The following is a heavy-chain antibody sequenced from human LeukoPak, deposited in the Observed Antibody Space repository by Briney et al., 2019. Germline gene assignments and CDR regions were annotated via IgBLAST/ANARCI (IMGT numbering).Heavy chain of an antibody. Sequence: GGSLRLSCAASGFTFSSYSMNWVRQAPGKGLEWVSSISSSSSYIYYADSVKGRFTISRDNAKNSLYLQMNSLRAEDTAVYYCARAPTYDSSGYYYRDAFDIWGQGTMVTVS. CDR3: ARAPTYDSSGYYYRDAFDI. CDR1: GFTFSSYS. V-gene: IGHV3-21*01. CDR2: ISSSSSYI. J-gene: IGHJ3*02. D-gene: IGHD3-22*01.